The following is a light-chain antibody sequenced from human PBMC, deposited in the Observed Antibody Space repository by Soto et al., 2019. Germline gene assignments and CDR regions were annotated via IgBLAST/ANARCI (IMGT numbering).Light chain of an antibody. CDR3: CSYATTNTWL. CDR2: EVT. V-gene: IGLV2-23*02. CDR1: SSDIGSYNL. J-gene: IGLJ2*01. Sequence: QSVLTQPASVSGSPGQSITISCTGTSSDIGSYNLVSWYQQHPGKAPRLMIYEVTKRPSGVSYRFSASKSGNTASLTISGLQAEDEADYYCCSYATTNTWLFGGGTKLT.